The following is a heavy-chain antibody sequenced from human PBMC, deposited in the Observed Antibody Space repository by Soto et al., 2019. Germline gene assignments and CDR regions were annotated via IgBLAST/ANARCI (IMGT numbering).Heavy chain of an antibody. J-gene: IGHJ4*02. CDR1: GFTFSSYP. D-gene: IGHD4-17*01. Sequence: EVQLLESGGGLVQPGGSLRLSCAASGFTFSSYPMSWVRQAPGKGLEWVSAVSGSGGTTYYADSVKGRLTISRDNSKNMVYLQMSSLRAEDSALYYCARGPPTDYRRFDYWGQGTLVTVSS. CDR2: VSGSGGTT. CDR3: ARGPPTDYRRFDY. V-gene: IGHV3-23*01.